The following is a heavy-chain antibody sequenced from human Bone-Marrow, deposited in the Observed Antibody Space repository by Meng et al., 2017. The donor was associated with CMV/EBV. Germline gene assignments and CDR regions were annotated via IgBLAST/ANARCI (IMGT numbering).Heavy chain of an antibody. CDR3: ARTIPPAIFYYYYGLDV. D-gene: IGHD2-2*02. CDR2: ISGSGGDT. CDR1: GFTFSSYA. Sequence: GESLKISCAASGFTFSSYAINWVRQAPGKGLEWVSGISGSGGDTYFADSVKGRFSISRDNSKHTLYLQMNSLRAEDTAIYYCARTIPPAIFYYYYGLDVWGQGTKVTVSS. J-gene: IGHJ6*02. V-gene: IGHV3-23*01.